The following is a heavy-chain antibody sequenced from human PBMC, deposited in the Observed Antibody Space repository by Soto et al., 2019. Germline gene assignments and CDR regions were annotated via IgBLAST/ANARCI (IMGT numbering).Heavy chain of an antibody. D-gene: IGHD3-3*01. J-gene: IGHJ4*02. Sequence: QITLNESGPTVVRPTETLTLTCRFSGFSLTTSGVGVGWIHQSPGKAPEWLALIYWDDDKRYSASLKSRLTITQDTSKTQVVLTVSDLDPTDTATYYCAHRVLRTVFGLVTTTAIYFDFWGQGTPVAVSS. CDR2: IYWDDDK. CDR1: GFSLTTSGVG. V-gene: IGHV2-5*02. CDR3: AHRVLRTVFGLVTTTAIYFDF.